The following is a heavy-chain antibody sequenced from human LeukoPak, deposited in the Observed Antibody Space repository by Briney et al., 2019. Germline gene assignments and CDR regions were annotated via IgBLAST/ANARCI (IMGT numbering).Heavy chain of an antibody. J-gene: IGHJ3*02. CDR3: AKVAAMYAFDI. CDR1: GFTFDDYA. V-gene: IGHV3-9*01. CDR2: ISWNSGSI. D-gene: IGHD2-2*01. Sequence: GRSLRLSCAASGFTFDDYAMHWVRQAPGKGLEWVSGISWNSGSIGYADSVKGRFTISRDNAKNSLYLQMNSLRAEDTALYYCAKVAAMYAFDIWGQGTMVTVSS.